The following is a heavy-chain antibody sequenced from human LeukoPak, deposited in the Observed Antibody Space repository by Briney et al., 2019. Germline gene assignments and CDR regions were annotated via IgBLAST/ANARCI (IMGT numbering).Heavy chain of an antibody. CDR1: GGSISSYY. D-gene: IGHD3-10*01. J-gene: IGHJ6*02. CDR2: IYYSGST. V-gene: IGHV4-59*08. CDR3: ERQGSGSYYNSKAYYYYGMDV. Sequence: SETLSLTCTVSGGSISSYYWSWIRQPPGKGLEWIGYIYYSGSTNYNPSLKSRVTVSVDTSKNQFSLKLSSVTAADTAVYYCERQGSGSYYNSKAYYYYGMDVWGQGTTVTVSS.